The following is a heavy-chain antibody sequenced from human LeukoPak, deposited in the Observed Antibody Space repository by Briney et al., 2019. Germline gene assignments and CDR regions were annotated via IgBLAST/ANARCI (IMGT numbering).Heavy chain of an antibody. CDR1: GYTFTGYY. J-gene: IGHJ4*02. V-gene: IGHV1-2*02. CDR3: ARDLLVVVPAASGY. D-gene: IGHD2-2*01. CDR2: ISPNSGGT. Sequence: ASVKVSCKASGYTFTGYYMHWVRQAPGQGLEWMGWISPNSGGTNYAQKFQGRVTMTRDTSISTAYMELSRLRSDDTAVYYCARDLLVVVPAASGYWGQGTLVTVSS.